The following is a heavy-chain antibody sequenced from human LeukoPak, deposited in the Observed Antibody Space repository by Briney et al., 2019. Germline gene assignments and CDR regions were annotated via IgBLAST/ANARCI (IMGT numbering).Heavy chain of an antibody. Sequence: PSETLSLTCAVYGGSFSGYYWSWIRQPPGKGLEWIGEINHSGSTNYNPSLKSRVTISVDTSKNQFSLKLSSVTAADTAVCYCARREGYSGSYYYPFDYWGQGTLVTVSS. CDR3: ARREGYSGSYYYPFDY. V-gene: IGHV4-34*01. CDR1: GGSFSGYY. CDR2: INHSGST. D-gene: IGHD1-26*01. J-gene: IGHJ4*02.